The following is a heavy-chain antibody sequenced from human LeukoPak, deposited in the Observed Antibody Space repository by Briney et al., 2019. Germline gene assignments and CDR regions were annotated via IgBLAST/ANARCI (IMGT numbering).Heavy chain of an antibody. J-gene: IGHJ4*02. CDR1: GFTFSSYG. V-gene: IGHV3-30*18. D-gene: IGHD3-10*01. CDR3: AKSRGSGSKYFDY. CDR2: ISYDGSNK. Sequence: GRSLRLSCAASGFTFSSYGMHWVRQAPGKGLEWVAVISYDGSNKYYADSVKGRFTISRDNSKNTLYLQMNSLRAEDTAVCYCAKSRGSGSKYFDYWGQGTLVTVSS.